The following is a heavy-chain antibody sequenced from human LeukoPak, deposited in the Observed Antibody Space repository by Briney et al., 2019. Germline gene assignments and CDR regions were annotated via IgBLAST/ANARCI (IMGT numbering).Heavy chain of an antibody. CDR1: GASISGYC. CDR3: ARELVGCGGTCPFDS. CDR2: MYTDGDT. J-gene: IGHJ4*02. Sequence: SETLSLTCDVSGASISGYCWSGIPQPARRGTEGSGRMYTDGDTNYNTPRKSPVTLSQDTSQNHFSLKLISVTAAGTAGYYLARELVGCGGTCPFDSWGQGTLVTVSS. D-gene: IGHD2-15*01. V-gene: IGHV4-4*07.